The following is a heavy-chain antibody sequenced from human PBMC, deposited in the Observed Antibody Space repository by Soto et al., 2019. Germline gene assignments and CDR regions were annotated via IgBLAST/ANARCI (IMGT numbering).Heavy chain of an antibody. Sequence: RSLTCAVYCGSFRGYYWSWIRQPPWKGLEWIGEINHSGSTNYNPSLKSRVTISVDTSKNQFSLKLSSVTAADTAVYYCARGPVYSSGWYGGMDVWGQGTTVTVPS. D-gene: IGHD6-19*01. CDR3: ARGPVYSSGWYGGMDV. CDR1: CGSFRGYY. J-gene: IGHJ6*02. CDR2: INHSGST. V-gene: IGHV4-34*01.